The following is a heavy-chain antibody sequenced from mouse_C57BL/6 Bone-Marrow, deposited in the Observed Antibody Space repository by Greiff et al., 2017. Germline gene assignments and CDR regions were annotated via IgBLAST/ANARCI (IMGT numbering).Heavy chain of an antibody. D-gene: IGHD1-1*01. J-gene: IGHJ1*03. CDR1: GYTFTSYW. V-gene: IGHV1-7*01. Sequence: VKLVESGAELAKPGASVKLSCKASGYTFTSYWMHWVKQRPGQGLEWIGYINPSSGYTKYNQKFKDKATLTADKYSSTAYMQLSSLTYEDSAVYYCASSYYYGSSPWYFDVWGTGTTVTVSS. CDR3: ASSYYYGSSPWYFDV. CDR2: INPSSGYT.